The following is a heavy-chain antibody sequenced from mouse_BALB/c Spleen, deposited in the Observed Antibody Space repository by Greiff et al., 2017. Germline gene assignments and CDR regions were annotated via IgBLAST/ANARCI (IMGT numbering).Heavy chain of an antibody. Sequence: QVQLQQPGAELVRPGASVKLSCKASGYTFTSYWINWVKQRPGQGLEWIGNIYPSDSYTNYKQKFKDKATLTVDKSSSTAYMQLSSPTSEDSAVYYCSTMIRYYAMDYWGQGTSVTVSS. CDR1: GYTFTSYW. D-gene: IGHD2-4*01. J-gene: IGHJ4*01. CDR3: STMIRYYAMDY. V-gene: IGHV1-69*02. CDR2: IYPSDSYT.